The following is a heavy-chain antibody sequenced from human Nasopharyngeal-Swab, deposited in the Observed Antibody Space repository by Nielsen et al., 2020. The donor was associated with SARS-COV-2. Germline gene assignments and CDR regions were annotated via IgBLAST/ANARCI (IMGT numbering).Heavy chain of an antibody. V-gene: IGHV3-33*01. J-gene: IGHJ4*02. CDR2: IWYDGSNK. CDR1: GFTFSSYG. D-gene: IGHD6-19*01. Sequence: GESLKTSCAASGFTFSSYGMHWVRQAPGKGLEWVAVIWYDGSNKYYADSVKGRFTISRDNSKNTLYLQMNSLRAEDTAVYYCARDYSSGWYTFDYWGQGTLVTVSS. CDR3: ARDYSSGWYTFDY.